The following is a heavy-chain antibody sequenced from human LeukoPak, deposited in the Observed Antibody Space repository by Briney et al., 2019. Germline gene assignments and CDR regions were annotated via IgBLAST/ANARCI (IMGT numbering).Heavy chain of an antibody. D-gene: IGHD7-27*01. CDR2: INHSGST. J-gene: IGHJ6*03. Sequence: SETLSLTCAVYGGSFSGYYWSWLRQPPGKGLEWTGEINHSGSTNYNPSLKSRVTISVDTSKNQFSLKLSSVTAADTAVYYCARGLGYLGADHYYYYYMDVWGKGTTVTVSS. CDR1: GGSFSGYY. CDR3: ARGLGYLGADHYYYYYMDV. V-gene: IGHV4-34*01.